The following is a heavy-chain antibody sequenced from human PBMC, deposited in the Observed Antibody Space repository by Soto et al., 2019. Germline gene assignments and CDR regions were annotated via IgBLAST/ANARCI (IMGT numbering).Heavy chain of an antibody. CDR1: GGTFSRYT. CDR3: ASGDGDYFSFDY. Sequence: ASVKVSCKASGGTFSRYTISWVRRAPGQGLEWMGRIIPNLGIANYAQKLQGRVTITADKSTSTAYMKLSSLRSEDTAVYCCASGDGDYFSFDYWGQGTMVTVSS. D-gene: IGHD4-17*01. CDR2: IIPNLGIA. V-gene: IGHV1-69*02. J-gene: IGHJ4*02.